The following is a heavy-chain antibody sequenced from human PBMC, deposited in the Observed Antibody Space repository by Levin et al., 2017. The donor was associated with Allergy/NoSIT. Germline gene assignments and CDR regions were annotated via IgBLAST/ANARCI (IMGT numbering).Heavy chain of an antibody. J-gene: IGHJ4*02. Sequence: GGSLRLSCKASGYTFTGYYMHWVRQAPGQGLEWMGRINPNSGGTNYAQKFQGRVTMTRDTSISTAYMELSRLRSDDTAVYYCARGWSAFGPALIDGNTQYWGQGTLVTVSS. CDR2: INPNSGGT. D-gene: IGHD5-24*01. CDR1: GYTFTGYY. V-gene: IGHV1-2*06. CDR3: ARGWSAFGPALIDGNTQY.